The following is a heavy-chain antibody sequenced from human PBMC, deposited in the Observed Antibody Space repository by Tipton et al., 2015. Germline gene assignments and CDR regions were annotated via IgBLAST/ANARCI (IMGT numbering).Heavy chain of an antibody. J-gene: IGHJ4*02. D-gene: IGHD2-2*01. CDR1: DYSIRDYY. CDR3: AREPTSGNYFDD. CDR2: VFYTGGT. Sequence: TLSLTCTVSDYSIRDYYWSWIRQPPGQELEWIGYVFYTGGTYYNPSLKSRVTISIDTWEKQLSLRLTSATAADTAVYYCAREPTSGNYFDDWGQGTLVTVSS. V-gene: IGHV4-59*01.